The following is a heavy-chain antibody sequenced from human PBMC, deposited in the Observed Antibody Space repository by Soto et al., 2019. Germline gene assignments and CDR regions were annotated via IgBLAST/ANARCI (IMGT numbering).Heavy chain of an antibody. Sequence: QVQLVQSGAEVKKPGSSVKVSCKASGGTFSSYAISWVRQAPGQGLEWMGGIIPIFGTANYAQKFQGRVTITADESTSTADMELSSLRSEDTAVYYCAGGGVVDSRKAYYYGMDVWGQGTTVTVSS. V-gene: IGHV1-69*12. CDR2: IIPIFGTA. CDR1: GGTFSSYA. CDR3: AGGGVVDSRKAYYYGMDV. J-gene: IGHJ6*02. D-gene: IGHD2-8*02.